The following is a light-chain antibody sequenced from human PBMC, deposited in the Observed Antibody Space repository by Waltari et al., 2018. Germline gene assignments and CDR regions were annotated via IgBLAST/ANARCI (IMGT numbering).Light chain of an antibody. CDR1: QGIANN. CDR2: RAS. J-gene: IGKJ1*01. V-gene: IGKV1-39*01. Sequence: DIQMTQSPSSLSAFVGDTVTITCQASQGIANNLNWYQRKPGKAPKLLIYRASSLQSGMPSRFSGSGSGTGFILTISSLQPEDFATYYCQQGSSYPRTFGQGTRVE. CDR3: QQGSSYPRT.